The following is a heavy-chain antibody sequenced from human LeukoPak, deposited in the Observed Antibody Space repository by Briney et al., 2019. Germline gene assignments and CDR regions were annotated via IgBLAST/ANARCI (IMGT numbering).Heavy chain of an antibody. CDR1: GYTFTSYY. J-gene: IGHJ4*02. CDR3: ARRVSGSGYDRRRYYFDY. V-gene: IGHV1-46*01. D-gene: IGHD5-12*01. CDR2: INPSGGST. Sequence: VASVKVSCKASGYTFTSYYMHWVRQAPGQGLEWMGIINPSGGSTSYAQKFQGRVTMTRDTTTSTVYMELSSLRSEDTAVYYCARRVSGSGYDRRRYYFDYWGQGTLVTVSS.